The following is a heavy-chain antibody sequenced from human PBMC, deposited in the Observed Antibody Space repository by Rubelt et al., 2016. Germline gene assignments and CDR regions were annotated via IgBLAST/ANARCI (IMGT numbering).Heavy chain of an antibody. D-gene: IGHD2-8*01. CDR1: GYTFTSYA. CDR2: INAGNGNT. Sequence: QVQLVQSGAEVKKPGASVKVSCKASGYTFTSYAMHWVPQAPGQRLEWMGWINAGNGNTKYSQKFQGRVTITRDTSASTAYMELSSLRSEDTAVYYCARAQRIRLLMVYAPTFDYWGQGTLVTVSS. CDR3: ARAQRIRLLMVYAPTFDY. V-gene: IGHV1-3*01. J-gene: IGHJ4*02.